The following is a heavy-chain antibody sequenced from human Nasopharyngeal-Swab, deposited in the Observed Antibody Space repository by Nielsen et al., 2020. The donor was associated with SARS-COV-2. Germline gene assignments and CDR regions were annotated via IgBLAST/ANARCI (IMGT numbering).Heavy chain of an antibody. J-gene: IGHJ3*02. CDR2: TYYRSKWYN. D-gene: IGHD4-17*01. CDR3: ARDLSLTTVTTRTDAFDM. V-gene: IGHV6-1*01. Sequence: SQTLSLTCVISGDRVSSNRAAWNWIRQSPSRGLEWVGRTYYRSKWYNDYAVSVKSRIAINPDTSKNQFSLQLNSVTPEDTAVYYCARDLSLTTVTTRTDAFDMWGQGTMVTVSS. CDR1: GDRVSSNRAA.